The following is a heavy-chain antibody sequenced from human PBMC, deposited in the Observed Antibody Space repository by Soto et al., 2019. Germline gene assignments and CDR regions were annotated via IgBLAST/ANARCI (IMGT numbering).Heavy chain of an antibody. CDR3: ARLYYYDSSGPNWFDP. V-gene: IGHV4-59*01. CDR1: GGSISSYY. Sequence: PSETLSLTCTVSGGSISSYYWSWIRQPPGKGLEWIGYIYYSGSTNYNPSLKSRVTISVDTSKNQFSLKLSSVTAADTAVYYCARLYYYDSSGPNWFDPWGQGTLVTVSS. D-gene: IGHD3-22*01. CDR2: IYYSGST. J-gene: IGHJ5*02.